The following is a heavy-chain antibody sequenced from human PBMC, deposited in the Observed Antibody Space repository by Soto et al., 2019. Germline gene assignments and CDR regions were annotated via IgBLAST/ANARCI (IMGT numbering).Heavy chain of an antibody. CDR1: GYTFTGYY. CDR3: ARGVSSSSAVGYYYYGMDV. V-gene: IGHV1-46*01. Sequence: ASVKVSCKASGYTFTGYYMHWVRQAPGQGLEWMGIINPSGGSTSYAQKFQGRVTMTRDTSTSTVYMELSSLRSEDTAVYYRARGVSSSSAVGYYYYGMDVWGQGTTVTVSS. D-gene: IGHD6-6*01. J-gene: IGHJ6*02. CDR2: INPSGGST.